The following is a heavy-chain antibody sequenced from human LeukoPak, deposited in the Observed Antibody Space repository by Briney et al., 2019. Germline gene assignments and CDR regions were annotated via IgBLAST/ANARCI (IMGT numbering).Heavy chain of an antibody. D-gene: IGHD2-21*01. CDR2: IRYDGSNK. J-gene: IGHJ4*02. CDR3: AKGYSYSFDY. CDR1: GFTFSGSA. Sequence: GGSLRLSCAAPGFTFSGSAMHWVRQAPGKGLEWVAFIRYDGSNKFFADSVKGRFTISRDNSKNTLFLQMSSLRPEDTAVYYCAKGYSYSFDYWGQGTLVAVSS. V-gene: IGHV3-30*02.